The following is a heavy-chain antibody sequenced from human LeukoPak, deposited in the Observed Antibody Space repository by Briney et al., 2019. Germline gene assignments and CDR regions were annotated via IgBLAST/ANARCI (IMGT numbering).Heavy chain of an antibody. J-gene: IGHJ3*02. CDR3: AREAEEYYDFWSGYQPHAFDI. CDR2: IYYSGST. V-gene: IGHV4-39*07. CDR1: GGSISSSSYY. D-gene: IGHD3-3*01. Sequence: SETLSLTCTVSGGSISSSSYYWGWIRQPPGKGLEWIGSIYYSGSTYYNPSLKSRVTISVDTSKNQFSLKLSSVTAADTAVYYCAREAEEYYDFWSGYQPHAFDIWGQGTMVTVSS.